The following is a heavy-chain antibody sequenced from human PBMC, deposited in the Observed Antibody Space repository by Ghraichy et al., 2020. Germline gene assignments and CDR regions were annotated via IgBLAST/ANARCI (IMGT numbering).Heavy chain of an antibody. D-gene: IGHD3-3*01. CDR3: ARHSTEGGSGVFDY. V-gene: IGHV4-59*08. CDR1: GGSISSYY. Sequence: SETLSLTCTVSGGSISSYYWSWIRQPPGKGLEWIGYIYYSGSTNYNPSLKSRVTISVDTSKNQFSLKLSSVTAADTAVYYCARHSTEGGSGVFDYWGQGTLVTVSS. CDR2: IYYSGST. J-gene: IGHJ4*02.